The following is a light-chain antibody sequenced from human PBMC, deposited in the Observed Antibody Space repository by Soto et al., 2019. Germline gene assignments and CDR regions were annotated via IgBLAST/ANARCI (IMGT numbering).Light chain of an antibody. CDR3: QQSYSTPRT. CDR1: QSISSY. Sequence: DIQMTQSPSALSASVGDRVSINCGASQSISSYLNWYQQKPGKAPKLLIYAASSLQSGVPSRFSGSGSGTDFTLTISCLQPEDFATYYCQQSYSTPRTFGQGTKVDI. CDR2: AAS. V-gene: IGKV1-39*01. J-gene: IGKJ1*01.